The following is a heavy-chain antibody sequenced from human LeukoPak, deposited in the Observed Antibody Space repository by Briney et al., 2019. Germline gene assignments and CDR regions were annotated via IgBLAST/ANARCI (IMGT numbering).Heavy chain of an antibody. D-gene: IGHD3-22*01. Sequence: ASVKVSCKTSGYTFTDYYIHLVRQAPGQGLEWMGWINPNSGDTNYAQKFQDGVTMTWDASVSTAYMELSSLTSDDTAVYYCASDDSSGYYWGQGTLVTVSS. CDR3: ASDDSSGYY. J-gene: IGHJ4*02. V-gene: IGHV1-2*02. CDR2: INPNSGDT. CDR1: GYTFTDYY.